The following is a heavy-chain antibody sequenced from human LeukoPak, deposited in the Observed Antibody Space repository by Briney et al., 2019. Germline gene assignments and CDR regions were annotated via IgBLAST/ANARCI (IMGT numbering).Heavy chain of an antibody. J-gene: IGHJ5*02. CDR3: AKAAAGTRSTLNWFDR. V-gene: IGHV3-23*01. CDR1: GFTFSSYA. CDR2: ISGSGGST. D-gene: IGHD6-13*01. Sequence: PGGSLRLSCAASGFTFSSYAMSWVRQAPGKGLEWVSAISGSGGSTYYADSVKGRFTISRDNSKNTLYLQMNSLRAEDTAVYYCAKAAAGTRSTLNWFDRWGQGTLVTVSS.